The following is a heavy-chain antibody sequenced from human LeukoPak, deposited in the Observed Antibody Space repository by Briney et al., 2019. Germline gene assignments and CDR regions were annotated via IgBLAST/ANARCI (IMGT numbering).Heavy chain of an antibody. V-gene: IGHV1-46*01. CDR2: IYPSTGST. CDR3: AGDWRIALVRGVINVPGGMNV. CDR1: AYTFTTYY. Sequence: ASVKVSRKSSAYTFTTYYIHWVRQPPGQGLEWIGMIYPSTGSTYYAQRFQGRVTMTRDTSTRTVYMELGSLTSDDTAVYYCAGDWRIALVRGVINVPGGMNVWGQGTTVTVSS. D-gene: IGHD3-10*01. J-gene: IGHJ6*02.